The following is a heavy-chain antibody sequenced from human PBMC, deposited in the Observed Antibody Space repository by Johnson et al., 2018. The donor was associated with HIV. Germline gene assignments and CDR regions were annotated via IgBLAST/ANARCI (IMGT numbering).Heavy chain of an antibody. D-gene: IGHD3-16*01. Sequence: VQLVESGGGLVQPGGSLRLSCAASGFTFSNAWMSWVRQAPGKGLEWVGRIKSKTDGGTTDYAAPVKGRFTISRDDSKNTLYLQMNSLKTEDTAVYYCTTDLIVVIPIGAVDVWGQGTMVTVSS. J-gene: IGHJ3*01. CDR3: TTDLIVVIPIGAVDV. CDR1: GFTFSNAW. V-gene: IGHV3-15*01. CDR2: IKSKTDGGTT.